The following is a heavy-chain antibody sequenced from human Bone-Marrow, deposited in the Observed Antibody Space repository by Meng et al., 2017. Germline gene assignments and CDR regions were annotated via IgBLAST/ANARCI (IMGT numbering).Heavy chain of an antibody. V-gene: IGHV5-51*01. CDR2: IYPGDSDT. J-gene: IGHJ2*01. Sequence: GESLKISCKGSGYSFTSYWIGWVRQMPGKGLEWMGIIYPGDSDTRYSPSFQGQVTISADKSISTAYLQWSSLKASDSAMYYCARSPTTVSNPTHFDLWGRGTLVTVSS. CDR1: GYSFTSYW. CDR3: ARSPTTVSNPTHFDL. D-gene: IGHD4-17*01.